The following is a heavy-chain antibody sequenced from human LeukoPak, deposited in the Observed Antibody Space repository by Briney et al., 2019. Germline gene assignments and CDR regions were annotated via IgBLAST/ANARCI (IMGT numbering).Heavy chain of an antibody. V-gene: IGHV1-46*01. CDR1: GYAFTGYY. D-gene: IGHD1-26*01. CDR2: INPSGGST. CDR3: ARDGIVGATIDY. J-gene: IGHJ4*02. Sequence: PLASVKVSCKASGYAFTGYYMHWVRQAPGQGLEWMGIINPSGGSTSYAQKFQGRVTMTRDMSTSTVYMELSSLRSEDTAVYYCARDGIVGATIDYWGQGTLVTVSS.